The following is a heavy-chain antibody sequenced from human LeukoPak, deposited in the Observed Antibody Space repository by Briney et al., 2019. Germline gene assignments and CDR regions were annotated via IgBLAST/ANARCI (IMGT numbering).Heavy chain of an antibody. D-gene: IGHD5-18*01. Sequence: GASVKVSCKASGYTFTGYYMHWVRQAPGQGLEWMGWINLNSGGTNYAQKFQGRVTMTRDTSISTAYMERSRLRSDDTAVYYCARDRIQLWLGGSYFDYWGQGTLVTVSS. J-gene: IGHJ4*02. CDR1: GYTFTGYY. CDR2: INLNSGGT. CDR3: ARDRIQLWLGGSYFDY. V-gene: IGHV1-2*02.